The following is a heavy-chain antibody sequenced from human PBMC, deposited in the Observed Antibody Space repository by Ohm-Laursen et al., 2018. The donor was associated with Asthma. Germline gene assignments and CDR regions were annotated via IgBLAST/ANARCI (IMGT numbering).Heavy chain of an antibody. CDR2: IGTAGDT. Sequence: SLRLSCTASGFTFSSYDMHWVRQATGKGLEWVSAIGTAGDTYYPGSVKGRFTISRENAKNSLYLQMNSLRAEDTAVYYCAKDEYSTTLGVGAFDFWGQGTMVTVSS. D-gene: IGHD6-13*01. CDR3: AKDEYSTTLGVGAFDF. CDR1: GFTFSSYD. V-gene: IGHV3-13*01. J-gene: IGHJ3*01.